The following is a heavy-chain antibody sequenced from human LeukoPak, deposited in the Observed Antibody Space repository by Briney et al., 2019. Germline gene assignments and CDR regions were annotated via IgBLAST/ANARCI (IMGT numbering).Heavy chain of an antibody. D-gene: IGHD7-27*01. V-gene: IGHV3-23*01. J-gene: IGHJ4*02. CDR2: ITSRSTT. CDR1: GFIFSHYG. CDR3: AKDGHWARFED. Sequence: GGSLRLSCAASGFIFSHYGMNWVRQAPGKGLEWVSGITSRSTTYYADSVKGRFTISRDNSKNMVWLQINSPTAEDTATYYCAKDGHWARFEDWGQGTLVAVSS.